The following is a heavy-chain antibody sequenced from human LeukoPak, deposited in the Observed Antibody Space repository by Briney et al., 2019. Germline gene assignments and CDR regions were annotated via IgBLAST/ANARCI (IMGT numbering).Heavy chain of an antibody. Sequence: SETLSLTCTVSGGSISSSSYYWGWIRQPPGKGLEWIGSIYYSGSTYYNPSLKSRVTISVDTSKNQFSLKLSSVAAADTAVYYCARLLVGPEYYYDSSGYYYDYWGQGTLVTVSS. CDR2: IYYSGST. V-gene: IGHV4-39*01. CDR1: GGSISSSSYY. CDR3: ARLLVGPEYYYDSSGYYYDY. D-gene: IGHD3-22*01. J-gene: IGHJ4*02.